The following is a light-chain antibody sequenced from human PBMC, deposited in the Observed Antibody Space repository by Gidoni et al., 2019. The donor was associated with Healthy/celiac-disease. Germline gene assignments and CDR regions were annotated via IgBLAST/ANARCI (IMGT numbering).Light chain of an antibody. J-gene: IGKJ2*01. CDR1: QHVSSN. V-gene: IGKV3-15*01. Sequence: DIVMTQSPATLSGSPGERGTLSFRASQHVSSNSALYQQKPGQAPRLIIYCASTRATGIPARFSGSGSGTELTLTISSLQSEDFAVYYCQQYNNWPPYTFGQGTKLEIK. CDR2: CAS. CDR3: QQYNNWPPYT.